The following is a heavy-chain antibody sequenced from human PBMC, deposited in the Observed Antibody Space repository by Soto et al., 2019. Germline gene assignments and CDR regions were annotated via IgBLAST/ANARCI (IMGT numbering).Heavy chain of an antibody. J-gene: IGHJ5*02. Sequence: QITLKESGPTLVKPTQTLTLTCTFSGFSLSTSGVGVGWIRQPPGKALEWLALIYWDDDKRYSPSLKSRLTITKDTSKHQVVLTMTNMDPVDTATSYCAHWGEPTWVDPWGQGTLVTVSS. D-gene: IGHD3-16*01. V-gene: IGHV2-5*02. CDR2: IYWDDDK. CDR1: GFSLSTSGVG. CDR3: AHWGEPTWVDP.